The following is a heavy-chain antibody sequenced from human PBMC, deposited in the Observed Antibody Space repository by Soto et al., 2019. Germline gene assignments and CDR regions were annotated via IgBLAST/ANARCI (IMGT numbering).Heavy chain of an antibody. J-gene: IGHJ4*02. D-gene: IGHD3-16*01. CDR3: ARWGTTGGLDF. Sequence: QVQLVESGGGVVQPGTSLRLSCVGSGFTFRSFVIHWVRQAPGKGLEWVALTSYDGSNAYYGDSVKGRFTISRDNSKNTVHLQMDSLRVEDTALYYCARWGTTGGLDFWGQGTLVSVSS. CDR2: TSYDGSNA. V-gene: IGHV3-30*03. CDR1: GFTFRSFV.